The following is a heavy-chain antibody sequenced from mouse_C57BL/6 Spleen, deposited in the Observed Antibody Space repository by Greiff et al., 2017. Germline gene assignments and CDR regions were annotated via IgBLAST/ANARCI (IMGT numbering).Heavy chain of an antibody. CDR2: IYPRSGNT. V-gene: IGHV1-81*01. D-gene: IGHD1-1*01. Sequence: VQLQESGAELARPGASVKLSCKASGYTFTSYGISWVKQRTGQGLEWIGEIYPRSGNTYYNEKFKGKATLTADKSSSTAYMELRSLTSEDSAVYFCASGLTTVVSYYAMDYWGQGTSVTVSS. J-gene: IGHJ4*01. CDR3: ASGLTTVVSYYAMDY. CDR1: GYTFTSYG.